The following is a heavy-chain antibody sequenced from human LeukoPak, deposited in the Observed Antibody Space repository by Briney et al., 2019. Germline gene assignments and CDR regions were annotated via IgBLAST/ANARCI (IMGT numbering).Heavy chain of an antibody. D-gene: IGHD3-10*02. Sequence: GGSLRLSCAASGFTFSSYGMNWVRQAPGKGLEWVSGISGSGAGTFGTTSYAGSVKGRFTISRDNSKSMLFLQLNSLRAEDTALYYCARDLHYYVAMDVWGQGTTVTVSS. J-gene: IGHJ6*02. CDR3: ARDLHYYVAMDV. V-gene: IGHV3-23*01. CDR2: ISGSGAGTFGTT. CDR1: GFTFSSYG.